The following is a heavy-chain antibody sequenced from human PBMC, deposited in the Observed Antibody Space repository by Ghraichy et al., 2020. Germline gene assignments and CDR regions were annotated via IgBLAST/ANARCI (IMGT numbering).Heavy chain of an antibody. D-gene: IGHD2-15*01. CDR2: IAGSGGNT. CDR1: GLTFSSYA. J-gene: IGHJ4*02. V-gene: IGHV3-23*01. Sequence: GGSLRLSCAASGLTFSSYAMTWVRQAPGKGLEWVSAIAGSGGNTYYADFAEGRFTISRDNSRNTLYLQMNSLRAEDTAVYYCAKEDAVSAVPDYWGQGTLVTLSS. CDR3: AKEDAVSAVPDY.